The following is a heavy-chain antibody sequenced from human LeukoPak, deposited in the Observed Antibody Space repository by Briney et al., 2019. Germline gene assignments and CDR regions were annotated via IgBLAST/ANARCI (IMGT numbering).Heavy chain of an antibody. CDR1: GYTLTELS. V-gene: IGHV1-24*01. D-gene: IGHD3-10*01. Sequence: GASVKVSCKVSGYTLTELSMHWVRQAPGKGLEWMGGFDPEDGETIYAQKFQGRVTMTEDTSTDTAYMELSSLRSEDTAVYYCATRFGLDYYYYYMDVWGKGTTVTVSS. J-gene: IGHJ6*03. CDR2: FDPEDGET. CDR3: ATRFGLDYYYYYMDV.